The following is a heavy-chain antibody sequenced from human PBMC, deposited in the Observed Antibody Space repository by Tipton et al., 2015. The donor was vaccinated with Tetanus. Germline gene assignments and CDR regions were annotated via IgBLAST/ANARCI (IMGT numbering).Heavy chain of an antibody. V-gene: IGHV3-53*01. Sequence: SLRLSCAASGFDVSSNYMSWVRQAPGKGLEWVSVIYSDGRTYYADSVKGRFTISRDNSKNTLYLQMNSLRAEDTAMYYCARDSGHGSGTEYDPWGQGTLVTVSS. D-gene: IGHD3-10*01. CDR2: IYSDGRT. J-gene: IGHJ5*02. CDR3: ARDSGHGSGTEYDP. CDR1: GFDVSSNY.